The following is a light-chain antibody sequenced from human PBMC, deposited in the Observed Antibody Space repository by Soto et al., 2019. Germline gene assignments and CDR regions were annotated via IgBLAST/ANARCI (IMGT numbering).Light chain of an antibody. J-gene: IGKJ3*01. CDR2: AAS. CDR3: QKYNCGTPFT. V-gene: IGKV1-27*01. CDR1: QGISNY. Sequence: DIQMTQSPSSLSASVGNRVTITCRASQGISNYLAWYQQKPGKVPKLLIYAASTLQPGVPSRFSGSGSGTDFTITIASLLPDDVVTYYCQKYNCGTPFTFGPGTKVDIK.